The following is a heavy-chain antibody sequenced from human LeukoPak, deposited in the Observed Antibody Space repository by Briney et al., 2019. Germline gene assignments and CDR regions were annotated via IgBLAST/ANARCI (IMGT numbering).Heavy chain of an antibody. J-gene: IGHJ4*02. Sequence: GSLRLSCAASGFTVSSNYMSWVRQPPGKGLEWIGEINHSGSTNYNPSLKSRVTISVDTSKNQFSLTLSSVTAADTAVYYCAGGTSGGIDYWGQGTLVTVSS. D-gene: IGHD2-2*01. CDR3: AGGTSGGIDY. V-gene: IGHV4-34*08. CDR1: GFTVSSNY. CDR2: INHSGST.